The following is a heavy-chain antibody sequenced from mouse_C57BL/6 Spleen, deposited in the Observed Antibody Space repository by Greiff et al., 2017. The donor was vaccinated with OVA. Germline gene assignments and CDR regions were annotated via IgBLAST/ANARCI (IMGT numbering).Heavy chain of an antibody. D-gene: IGHD3-2*02. Sequence: QVQLKQPGAELVMPGASVKLSCKASGYTFTSYWMHWVKQRPGQGLEWIGEIDPSDSYTNYNQKFKGKSTLTVDKSSSTAYMQLSSLTSEDSAVYYCARSNSGYNYFDYWGQGTTLTVSS. CDR1: GYTFTSYW. CDR2: IDPSDSYT. CDR3: ARSNSGYNYFDY. V-gene: IGHV1-69*01. J-gene: IGHJ2*01.